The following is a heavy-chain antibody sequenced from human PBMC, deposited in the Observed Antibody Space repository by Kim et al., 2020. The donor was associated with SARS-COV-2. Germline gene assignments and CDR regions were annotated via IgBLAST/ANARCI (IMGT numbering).Heavy chain of an antibody. CDR2: ISGSGGST. Sequence: GGSLRLSCAASGFTFSSYAMSWVRQAPGKGLEWVSSISGSGGSTYYADSVKGRFTISRDNSKNSLYLQMNSLRAEDTAVYYCAKFQPLGGIFGYWGQGTLVTVSS. J-gene: IGHJ4*02. CDR1: GFTFSSYA. V-gene: IGHV3-23*01. CDR3: AKFQPLGGIFGY. D-gene: IGHD3-16*01.